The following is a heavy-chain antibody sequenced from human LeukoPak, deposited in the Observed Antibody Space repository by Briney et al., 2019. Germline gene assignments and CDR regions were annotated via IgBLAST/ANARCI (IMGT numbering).Heavy chain of an antibody. CDR2: ISAYNGNT. J-gene: IGHJ4*02. CDR1: GYTFTSYG. Sequence: ASVKVSCKASGYTFTSYGISWLRQAPGQGLEWMGWISAYNGNTNYAQKLQGRVTMTTDTSTSTAYMELRSLRSDDTAVYYCARAIELIFGVVTLNYFDYWGQGTLVTVSS. D-gene: IGHD3-3*01. V-gene: IGHV1-18*01. CDR3: ARAIELIFGVVTLNYFDY.